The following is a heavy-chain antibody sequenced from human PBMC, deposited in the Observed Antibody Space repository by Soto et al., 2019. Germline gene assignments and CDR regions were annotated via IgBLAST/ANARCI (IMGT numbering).Heavy chain of an antibody. CDR3: TRRYNLNDSYFDP. Sequence: SDTLSLTCTVSGASIIVHIYYLTWIRQPPGKGLELIGSSYYSGTTYFNPSLKSRATISVDTSKNQFSLRLTSVTAADPAIYSCTRRYNLNDSYFDPWGPGALVTVS. D-gene: IGHD5-18*01. CDR1: GASIIVHIYY. V-gene: IGHV4-39*01. J-gene: IGHJ5*02. CDR2: SYYSGTT.